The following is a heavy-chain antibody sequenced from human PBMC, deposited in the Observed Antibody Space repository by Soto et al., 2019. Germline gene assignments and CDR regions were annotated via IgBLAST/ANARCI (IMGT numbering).Heavy chain of an antibody. CDR3: AKAMMITVVTLSLDYYYGMDV. D-gene: IGHD3-16*01. CDR2: ISGSGGST. Sequence: EVQLLESGGGLVQPGGSLRLSCAASGFTFSSYAMSWVRQAPGKGLEWVSAISGSGGSTYYADSVKGRFTISRDNSKNTLYLQMNSLRAEDTAVYYCAKAMMITVVTLSLDYYYGMDVWGQGTTVTVSS. V-gene: IGHV3-23*01. CDR1: GFTFSSYA. J-gene: IGHJ6*02.